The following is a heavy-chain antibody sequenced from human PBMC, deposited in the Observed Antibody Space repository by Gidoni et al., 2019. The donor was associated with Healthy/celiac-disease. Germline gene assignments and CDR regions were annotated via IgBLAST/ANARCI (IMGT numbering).Heavy chain of an antibody. CDR3: ARGYGENWFDP. CDR1: GSTFSSYS. J-gene: IGHJ5*02. V-gene: IGHV3-21*01. CDR2: ISSSSRYI. D-gene: IGHD5-18*01. Sequence: EVQLVESGGGLVKPGGSLRLSCSASGSTFSSYSMNWVRQAPGKGLEWVPAISSSSRYIYYADSVKGRFTISRDNAKNSLYLQMNSLRAEDTAVYYCARGYGENWFDPWGQGTLVTVSS.